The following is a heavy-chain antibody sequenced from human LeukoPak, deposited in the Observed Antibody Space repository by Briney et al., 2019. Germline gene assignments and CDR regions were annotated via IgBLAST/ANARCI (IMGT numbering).Heavy chain of an antibody. J-gene: IGHJ3*02. CDR3: ARSATDAFDI. D-gene: IGHD3-3*01. CDR1: GFTFSSYA. CDR2: MNGDGTSI. Sequence: GGSLRLSCAASGFTFSSYAMSWVRQAPGKGLVWVSHMNGDGTSISYADSVKGRFTNSRDNAKNTLYLQMNRLKAEDTAVYYCARSATDAFDIWGQGTMVTVSS. V-gene: IGHV3-74*01.